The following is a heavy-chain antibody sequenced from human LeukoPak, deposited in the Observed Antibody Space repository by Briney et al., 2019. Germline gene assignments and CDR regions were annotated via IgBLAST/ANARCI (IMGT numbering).Heavy chain of an antibody. D-gene: IGHD3-22*01. V-gene: IGHV1-2*02. Sequence: GASVKVSCKASGYTFTGYYMHWVRQAPGQGLEWMGWINPNSGGTNYAQKFQGRVTMTRDTSISTAYMELSRLRSDDTAVYYCARGYYYDSSGYPPFGYWGQGTLVTVSS. J-gene: IGHJ4*02. CDR3: ARGYYYDSSGYPPFGY. CDR2: INPNSGGT. CDR1: GYTFTGYY.